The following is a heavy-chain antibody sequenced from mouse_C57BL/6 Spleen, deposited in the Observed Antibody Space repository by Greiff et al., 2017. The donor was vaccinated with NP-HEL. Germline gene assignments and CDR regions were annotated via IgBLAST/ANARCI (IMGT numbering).Heavy chain of an antibody. CDR2: IYPGSGST. J-gene: IGHJ2*01. V-gene: IGHV1-55*01. CDR3: ARRNAGIDY. CDR1: GYTFTSYW. Sequence: QVHVKQPGAELVKPGASVKMSCKASGYTFTSYWITWVKQRPGQGLEWIGDIYPGSGSTNYNEKFKSKATLTVDTSSSTAYMQLSSLTSEDSAVYYCARRNAGIDYWGQGTTLTVSS. D-gene: IGHD1-1*02.